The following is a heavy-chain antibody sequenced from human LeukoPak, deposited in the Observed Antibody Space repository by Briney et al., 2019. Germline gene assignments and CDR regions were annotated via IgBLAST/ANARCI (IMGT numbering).Heavy chain of an antibody. D-gene: IGHD3-22*01. V-gene: IGHV4-39*01. CDR3: ARIISSGYYPFDY. CDR2: IYYSGST. J-gene: IGHJ4*02. Sequence: PSETLSLTCTVSGGSISSSSYYWGWIRQPPGKGLEWIGSIYYSGSTYYNPSLKSRVTISVDTSKNQFSLKLSSVTAADTAVYYCARIISSGYYPFDYWGQGTLVTVS. CDR1: GGSISSSSYY.